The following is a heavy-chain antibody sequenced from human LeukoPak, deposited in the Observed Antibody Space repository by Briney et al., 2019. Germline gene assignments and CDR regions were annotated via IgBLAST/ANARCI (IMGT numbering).Heavy chain of an antibody. CDR2: VSYDGSNK. J-gene: IGHJ3*02. CDR3: AREFDGGSYLSVGDAFDI. V-gene: IGHV3-30*03. CDR1: GFTFSSYA. Sequence: GRSLRLSCAASGFTFSSYAMHWVRQAPGKGPEWVAVVSYDGSNKYYADSVKDRFTISRDNSKNTLYLQIHSLRAEDTAVYYCAREFDGGSYLSVGDAFDIWGQGTMVVVSS. D-gene: IGHD1-26*01.